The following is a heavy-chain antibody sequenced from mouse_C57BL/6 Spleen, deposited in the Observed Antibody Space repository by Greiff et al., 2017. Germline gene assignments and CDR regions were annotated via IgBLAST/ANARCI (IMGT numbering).Heavy chain of an antibody. CDR3: AKSTTVVANYYAMDY. J-gene: IGHJ4*01. D-gene: IGHD1-1*01. Sequence: VMLVESGPGLVQPSQSLSITCTVSGFSLTSYGVHWVRQSPGKGLEWLGVIWRGGSTDYNAAFMSRLSITKDNSKCQVFLKMNSLQADDTAIYXCAKSTTVVANYYAMDYWGQGTSVTVSA. CDR1: GFSLTSYG. CDR2: IWRGGST. V-gene: IGHV2-5*01.